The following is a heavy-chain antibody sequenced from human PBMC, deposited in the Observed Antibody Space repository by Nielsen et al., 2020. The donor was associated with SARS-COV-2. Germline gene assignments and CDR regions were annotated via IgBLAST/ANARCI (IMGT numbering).Heavy chain of an antibody. CDR3: AKDRAYAGSSGMDV. Sequence: VRQAPGKGLEWVSVTRGGGESTYYADSVKGRFTISRDNTQKTLSLQMKSLRAEDTAVYYCAKDRAYAGSSGMDVWGQGTTVTVSS. D-gene: IGHD5-12*01. J-gene: IGHJ6*02. V-gene: IGHV3-23*01. CDR2: TRGGGEST.